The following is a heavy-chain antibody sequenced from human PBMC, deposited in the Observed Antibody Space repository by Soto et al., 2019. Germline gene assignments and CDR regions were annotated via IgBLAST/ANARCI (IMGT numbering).Heavy chain of an antibody. CDR1: GGSISSGGYY. CDR3: ARQDYDILAGYYKGFGY. CDR2: IYYSGST. J-gene: IGHJ4*02. Sequence: SETLSLTCTVSGGSISSGGYYWSWIRQHPGKGLEWIGYIYYSGSTYYNPSLKSRFTISVDTSKNLFSVKLSSVTAADTAVYYCARQDYDILAGYYKGFGYRGRGTLVTVSA. D-gene: IGHD3-9*01. V-gene: IGHV4-31*03.